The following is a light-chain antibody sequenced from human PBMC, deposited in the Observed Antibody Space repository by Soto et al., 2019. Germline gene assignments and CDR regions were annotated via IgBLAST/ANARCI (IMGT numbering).Light chain of an antibody. Sequence: DIQMTQSPSSLSASVGDRVTITCRASQDIRSNLAWHQQKAENAPKFLIYSASSLQSGVPSRFRGSGSGTDFTLTISSLQPEEFATYYCQQYKSYPVTFGQGTRLEIK. CDR1: QDIRSN. CDR3: QQYKSYPVT. V-gene: IGKV1D-16*01. CDR2: SAS. J-gene: IGKJ5*01.